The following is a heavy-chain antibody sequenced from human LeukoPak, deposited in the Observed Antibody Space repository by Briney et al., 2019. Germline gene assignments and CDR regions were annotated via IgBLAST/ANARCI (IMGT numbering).Heavy chain of an antibody. J-gene: IGHJ4*02. Sequence: GASVKVSCKASGYTFTSYDINWMRQATGQGLEWMGWMNPNSGNTGYAQKFQGRVTMTRNTSISTAYMELSSLRSEDTAVYYCARSGDDFWSGYYRLAGSYYFDYWGQGTLVTVSS. CDR3: ARSGDDFWSGYYRLAGSYYFDY. CDR1: GYTFTSYD. CDR2: MNPNSGNT. V-gene: IGHV1-8*01. D-gene: IGHD3-3*01.